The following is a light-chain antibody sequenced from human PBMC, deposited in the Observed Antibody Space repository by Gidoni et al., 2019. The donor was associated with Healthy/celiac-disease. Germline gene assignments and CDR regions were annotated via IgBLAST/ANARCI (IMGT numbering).Light chain of an antibody. V-gene: IGKV3-11*01. CDR2: DAS. CDR3: RQRSNWPLT. Sequence: EIAMTPSPATLSLSPGERATLSCRASQSVRSYLAWYQQNPGQAPRLLIYDASNRATGLPARLSGSGSGTDFTLTISSREPEDFAVYYCRQRSNWPLTFGGGTKVEIK. J-gene: IGKJ4*01. CDR1: QSVRSY.